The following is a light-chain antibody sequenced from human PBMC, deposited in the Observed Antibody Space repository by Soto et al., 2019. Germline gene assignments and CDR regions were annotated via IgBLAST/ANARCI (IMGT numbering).Light chain of an antibody. CDR2: EVS. J-gene: IGLJ1*01. CDR3: SSYTSQAYV. V-gene: IGLV2-14*01. Sequence: QSALTQPASVSGSPGQSITISCTGTSSDVGGYNYVSWYQQHPGKAPKLMIYEVSNRPSGVSNRFSGSKSGNTASLTISGLQAEDEADYHCSSYTSQAYVFGTGTKLTVL. CDR1: SSDVGGYNY.